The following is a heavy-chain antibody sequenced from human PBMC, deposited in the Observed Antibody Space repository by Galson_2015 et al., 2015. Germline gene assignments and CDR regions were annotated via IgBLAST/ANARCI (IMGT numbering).Heavy chain of an antibody. D-gene: IGHD3-22*01. J-gene: IGHJ4*02. CDR1: GGSISPYC. Sequence: SETLSLTCTVSGGSISPYCWSWTRQPPGKGLDWIGYIYYTGSTNYNPSLKSRVTISADTSKNQFSLKLSSVTAADTAVYYCTRSLYDTNGYYDYWGQGTLVTVSS. V-gene: IGHV4-59*01. CDR3: TRSLYDTNGYYDY. CDR2: IYYTGST.